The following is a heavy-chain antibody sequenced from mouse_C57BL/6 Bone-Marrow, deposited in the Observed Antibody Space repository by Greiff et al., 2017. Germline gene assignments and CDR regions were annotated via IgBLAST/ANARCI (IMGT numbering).Heavy chain of an antibody. CDR2: IDPENGDT. Sequence: EVQVVESGAELVRPGASVKLSCTASGFNIKDDYMHWVKQRPEQGLEWIGWIDPENGDTEYASKFQGKATITADTSSNTAYLQLSSLTSEDTAVYYCTTPYYYGSLYYFDYWGQGTTLTVSS. D-gene: IGHD1-1*01. CDR1: GFNIKDDY. V-gene: IGHV14-4*01. J-gene: IGHJ2*01. CDR3: TTPYYYGSLYYFDY.